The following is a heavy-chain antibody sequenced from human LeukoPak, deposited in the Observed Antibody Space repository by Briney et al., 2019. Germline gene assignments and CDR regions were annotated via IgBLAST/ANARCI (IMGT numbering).Heavy chain of an antibody. V-gene: IGHV4-59*12. J-gene: IGHJ4*02. CDR3: ARGQWFRAF. CDR1: GGSISSYY. CDR2: VHYSGSA. D-gene: IGHD3-10*01. Sequence: PSETLSLTCTVSGGSISSYYWTWIRQSPGRGLEWIGEVHYSGSATYNPSLKSRVTISVDTSINQFSLKMNSVTAADTAVYYCARGQWFRAFWSRGTPVTVSS.